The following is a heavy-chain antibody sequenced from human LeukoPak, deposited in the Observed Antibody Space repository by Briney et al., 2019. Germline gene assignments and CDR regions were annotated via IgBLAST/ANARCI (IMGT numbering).Heavy chain of an antibody. CDR3: ARHSRAMAMEYYFDY. CDR2: IYYSGST. V-gene: IGHV4-59*08. J-gene: IGHJ4*02. D-gene: IGHD5-18*01. Sequence: SETLSLTCAVYGGSFSGYYWSWIRQPPGKGLEWIGYIYYSGSTNYNPSLKSRVTISVDTSKNQFSLKLSSVTAADTAVYYCARHSRAMAMEYYFDYWGQGTLVTVSS. CDR1: GGSFSGYY.